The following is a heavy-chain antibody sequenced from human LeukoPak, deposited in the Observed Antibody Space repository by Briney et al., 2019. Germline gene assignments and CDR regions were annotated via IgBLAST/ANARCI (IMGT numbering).Heavy chain of an antibody. CDR3: ARASGHYYYYYMDV. V-gene: IGHV1-18*01. Sequence: ASVKVSCKASGYTFSSHGINWVRQAPGEGLEWMGWVSAYNGDTIYAQKFQGRVTMTADTSTNTAYMDLRSLRSDDTAVYYCARASGHYYYYYMDVWAKGTTVTISS. CDR1: GYTFSSHG. D-gene: IGHD1-26*01. J-gene: IGHJ6*03. CDR2: VSAYNGDT.